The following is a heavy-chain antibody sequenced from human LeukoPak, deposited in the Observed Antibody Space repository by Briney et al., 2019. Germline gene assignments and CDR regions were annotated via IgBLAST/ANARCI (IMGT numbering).Heavy chain of an antibody. CDR1: GYTFTTYH. V-gene: IGHV1-8*03. CDR3: ARTTSFTASGYDY. CDR2: VNPYSGDR. J-gene: IGHJ4*02. Sequence: ASVKVSCKTSGYTFTTYHINWVRQATGQGHEWLGWVNPYSGDRGYAQKFQGRLSITSDTSISTAYMELGSLRSDDTAVYFCARTTSFTASGYDYWGQGTLVTVSS. D-gene: IGHD6-25*01.